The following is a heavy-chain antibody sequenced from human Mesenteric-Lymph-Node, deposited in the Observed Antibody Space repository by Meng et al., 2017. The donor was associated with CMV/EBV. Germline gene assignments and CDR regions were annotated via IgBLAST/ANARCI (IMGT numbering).Heavy chain of an antibody. V-gene: IGHV4-31*02. J-gene: IGHJ4*02. Sequence: ISSGGYYWSWIRQRPGKGLEWIGYIHSSGSTDYNPSLQSRVTASVDTSENQFALKLSSVTAADTAVYYCARGPGYCGTTSCYYFDYWGQGALVTVSS. D-gene: IGHD2-2*01. CDR3: ARGPGYCGTTSCYYFDY. CDR1: ISSGGYY. CDR2: IHSSGST.